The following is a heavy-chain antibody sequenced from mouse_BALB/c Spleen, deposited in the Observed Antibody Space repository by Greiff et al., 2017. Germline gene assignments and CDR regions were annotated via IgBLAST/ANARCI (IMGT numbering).Heavy chain of an antibody. V-gene: IGHV3-2*02. Sequence: EVQLQQSGPGLVKPSQSLSLTCTVTGYSITSDYAWNWIRQFPGNKLEWMGYISYSGSTSYNPSLKSRISITRDTSKNQFFLQLNSVTTEDTATYYCAPNYYGSSYFFAYWGQGTLVTVSA. J-gene: IGHJ3*01. D-gene: IGHD1-1*01. CDR3: APNYYGSSYFFAY. CDR2: ISYSGST. CDR1: GYSITSDYA.